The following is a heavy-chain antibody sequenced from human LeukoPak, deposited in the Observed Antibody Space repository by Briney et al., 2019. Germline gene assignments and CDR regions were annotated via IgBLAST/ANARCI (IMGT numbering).Heavy chain of an antibody. J-gene: IGHJ1*01. CDR1: GFTVSSNY. D-gene: IGHD3-16*01. Sequence: GGSLRLSCAASGFTVSSNYMSWVRQAPGKGLEWVSVIYSGGSTYYADSVKGRFTISRDNSKNTLYLQMNSLRAEDTAVYYCATLVGGEYFQHWGQGTLVTVSS. CDR3: ATLVGGEYFQH. V-gene: IGHV3-66*01. CDR2: IYSGGST.